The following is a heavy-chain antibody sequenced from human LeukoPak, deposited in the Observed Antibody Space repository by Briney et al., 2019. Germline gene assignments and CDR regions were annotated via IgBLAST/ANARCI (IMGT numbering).Heavy chain of an antibody. Sequence: SETLSLTCTVSGGSISSYYWSWIRQPAGKGLEWIGSVYYSGSTYYNPSLKSRATISIDTSKNQFSLKLNSVTAADTAVYYCARRFKRPYYGSGSYFDYWGQGTLVTVSS. J-gene: IGHJ4*02. CDR1: GGSISSYY. D-gene: IGHD3-10*01. V-gene: IGHV4-59*04. CDR3: ARRFKRPYYGSGSYFDY. CDR2: VYYSGST.